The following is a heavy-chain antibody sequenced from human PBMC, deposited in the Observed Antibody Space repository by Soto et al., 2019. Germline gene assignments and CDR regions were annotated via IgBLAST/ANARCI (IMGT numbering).Heavy chain of an antibody. CDR2: TYYRSKWYN. CDR1: GDSVSSNSAA. J-gene: IGHJ3*02. V-gene: IGHV6-1*01. CDR3: ARNPSGYDSSGYYYPPAAFDI. Sequence: PSQTLSLTCAISGDSVSSNSAAWNWIRQSPSRGLEWLGRTYYRSKWYNDYAVSVKSRITINPDTSKSQFSLQLNSVTPEDTAVYYCARNPSGYDSSGYYYPPAAFDILGQAXMVT. D-gene: IGHD3-22*01.